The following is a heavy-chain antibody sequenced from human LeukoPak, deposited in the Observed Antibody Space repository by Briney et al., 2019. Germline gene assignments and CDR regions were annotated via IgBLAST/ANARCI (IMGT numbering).Heavy chain of an antibody. CDR2: TSASGGST. CDR1: GFTFSNYA. J-gene: IGHJ4*02. D-gene: IGHD5-18*01. CDR3: AKATYSYGSYFDY. V-gene: IGHV3-23*01. Sequence: GGSLRLSCAASGFTFSNYAMSWVRQAPGKGLEWVSTTSASGGSTYYADSVKGRFTISRDNSKNTLYLQMNSLRAEDTAVYYCAKATYSYGSYFDYWGQGTLVTVSS.